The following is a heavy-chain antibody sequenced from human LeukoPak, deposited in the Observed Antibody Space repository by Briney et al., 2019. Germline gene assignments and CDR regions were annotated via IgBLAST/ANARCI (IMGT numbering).Heavy chain of an antibody. CDR2: IYPGDSDT. Sequence: GESLKISCKGSGYDSCRYGISCVCQMPGKGLEWMGIIYPGDSDTRYRPSFEGQVTISADKSISTAYLQWSSLKASDTAMYYCARLTTLDLSVENWFDPWGQGTLVTVSS. D-gene: IGHD2/OR15-2a*01. CDR3: ARLTTLDLSVENWFDP. V-gene: IGHV5-51*01. J-gene: IGHJ5*02. CDR1: GYDSCRYG.